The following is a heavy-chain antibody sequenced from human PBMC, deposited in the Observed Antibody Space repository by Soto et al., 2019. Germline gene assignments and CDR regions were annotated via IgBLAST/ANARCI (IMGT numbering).Heavy chain of an antibody. CDR2: IIPILGIA. CDR1: GGTFSSYT. J-gene: IGHJ5*02. Sequence: QVQLVQSGAEVKKPGSSVKVSCKASGGTFSSYTISWVRQAPGQGLEWMGRIIPILGIANYAQKFQGRVTITADKSTSTAYMELSSLRSKDTAVYYCARGGGYFSGGSCYSSWFDPWGQGTLVTVSS. D-gene: IGHD2-15*01. V-gene: IGHV1-69*02. CDR3: ARGGGYFSGGSCYSSWFDP.